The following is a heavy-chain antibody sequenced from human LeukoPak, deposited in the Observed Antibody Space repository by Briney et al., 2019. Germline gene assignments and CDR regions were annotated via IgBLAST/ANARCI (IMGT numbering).Heavy chain of an antibody. J-gene: IGHJ3*02. CDR2: IIPIFGTA. D-gene: IGHD3-22*01. CDR1: GSTFSSYA. Sequence: GASVKVSCKASGSTFSSYAISWVRQAPGQGLEWMGGIIPIFGTANYAQKFQGRVTITADKSTSTAYMELSSLRSEDTAVYYCARDKYYYDSSGYQDAFDIWGQGTTVTISS. CDR3: ARDKYYYDSSGYQDAFDI. V-gene: IGHV1-69*06.